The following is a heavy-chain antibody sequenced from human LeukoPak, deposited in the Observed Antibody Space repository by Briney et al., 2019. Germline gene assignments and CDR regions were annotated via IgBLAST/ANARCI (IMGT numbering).Heavy chain of an antibody. J-gene: IGHJ4*02. CDR3: ARPADYDFWSGYYTLDY. Sequence: PGGSLRLSCAASGFTFSSYSMNWVRQAPGKGLEWVSSISSSSSYIYYADSVKGRFTISRDNAKNSLYLQMNSLRAEDTAVYYCARPADYDFWSGYYTLDYWGQGTLVTVSS. D-gene: IGHD3-3*01. CDR1: GFTFSSYS. CDR2: ISSSSSYI. V-gene: IGHV3-21*01.